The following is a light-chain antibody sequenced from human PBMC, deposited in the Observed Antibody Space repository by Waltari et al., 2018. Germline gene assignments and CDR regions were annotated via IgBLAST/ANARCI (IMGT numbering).Light chain of an antibody. CDR1: QSISRY. CDR3: QNHERLPAT. J-gene: IGKJ1*01. Sequence: EVVLTQSPGTLSLSPGERATLFCRASQSISRYLVWYPQRPGQAPRLLIYGASIRAAGIPDRFSGSGSGTDFTLSISRLEPEDFAVYYCQNHERLPATFGQGTRVEIK. V-gene: IGKV3-20*01. CDR2: GAS.